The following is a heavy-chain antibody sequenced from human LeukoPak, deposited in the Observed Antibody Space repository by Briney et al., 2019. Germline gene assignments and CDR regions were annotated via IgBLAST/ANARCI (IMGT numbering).Heavy chain of an antibody. V-gene: IGHV4-34*01. J-gene: IGHJ5*02. Sequence: PSETLSLTCAVYGGSFSGYYWSWIRQPPGKGLEWIREINHSGSTNYNPSLKSRVTISVDTSKNQFSLKLSSETAADTAVYYCAIHIVVVPAAKKKNWFDPWGQGTLVTVSS. D-gene: IGHD2-2*01. CDR3: AIHIVVVPAAKKKNWFDP. CDR1: GGSFSGYY. CDR2: INHSGST.